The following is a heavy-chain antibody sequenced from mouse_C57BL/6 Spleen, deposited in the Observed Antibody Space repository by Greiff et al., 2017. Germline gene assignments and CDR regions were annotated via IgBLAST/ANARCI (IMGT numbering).Heavy chain of an antibody. Sequence: EVQGVESGGGLVKPGGSLKLSCAASGFTFSSYAMSWVRQTPEKRLEWVATISDGGSYTYYPDNVKGRFTISRDNAKNNLYLQMSHLKSEDTAMYYCARDHYYYGSSYGGDYFDYWGQGTTLTVSS. J-gene: IGHJ2*01. CDR1: GFTFSSYA. V-gene: IGHV5-4*01. D-gene: IGHD1-1*01. CDR3: ARDHYYYGSSYGGDYFDY. CDR2: ISDGGSYT.